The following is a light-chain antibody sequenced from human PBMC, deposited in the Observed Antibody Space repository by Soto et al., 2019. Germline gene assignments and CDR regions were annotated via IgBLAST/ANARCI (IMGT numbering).Light chain of an antibody. CDR1: SGHSTYA. J-gene: IGLJ3*02. CDR2: LNSDGSH. Sequence: QLVLTQSPSASASLGDSVKLTCTLSSGHSTYAIAWHQQQPEKGPRYLMKLNSDGSHSKGDGIPDRFSGSSSGAERYLTISSFQSEDEADCYCQTWGTGTWVFGGGTKLTVL. V-gene: IGLV4-69*01. CDR3: QTWGTGTWV.